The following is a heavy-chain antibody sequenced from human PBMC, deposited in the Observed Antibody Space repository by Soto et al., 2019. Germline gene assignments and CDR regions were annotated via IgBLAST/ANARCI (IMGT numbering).Heavy chain of an antibody. CDR1: GCSLSNARMG. V-gene: IGHV2-26*01. Sequence: SGPTLVNPTETLRLTFTVSGCSLSNARMGVSWIRQPPGKALEWLAHIFSNDEKSYSTSLKSRLTISKDTSKSQVVLTMTSMDPVDTATYYCARSGYSIYYYYMDVWGKGTTVTVSS. CDR2: IFSNDEK. D-gene: IGHD3-22*01. CDR3: ARSGYSIYYYYMDV. J-gene: IGHJ6*03.